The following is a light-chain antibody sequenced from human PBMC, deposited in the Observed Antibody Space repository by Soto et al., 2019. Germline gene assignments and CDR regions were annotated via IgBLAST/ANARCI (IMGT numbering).Light chain of an antibody. V-gene: IGKV3-20*01. Sequence: EFVLTQSPGTLSLSPGERATLSCRASQSVSSRYLARYQQKPGQAPRLLIYGASSRATGIPDRFSGSGSGTDFTLTISRLEPEDFAVYYCQHYVSSRLTFGGGTKVEIK. CDR2: GAS. J-gene: IGKJ4*01. CDR1: QSVSSRY. CDR3: QHYVSSRLT.